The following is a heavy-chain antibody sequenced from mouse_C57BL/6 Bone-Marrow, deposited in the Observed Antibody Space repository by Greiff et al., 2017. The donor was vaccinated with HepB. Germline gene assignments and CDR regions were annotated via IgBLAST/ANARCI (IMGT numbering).Heavy chain of an antibody. J-gene: IGHJ4*01. CDR1: GYTFTDYY. V-gene: IGHV1-19*01. Sequence: VQLKESGPVLVKPGASVKMSCKASGYTFTDYYMNWVKQSHGKSLEWIGVINPYNGGTSYNQKFKGKATLTVDKSSSTAYMELNSLTSEDSAVYYCARLDLYAMDYWGQGTSVTVSS. CDR3: ARLDLYAMDY. CDR2: INPYNGGT.